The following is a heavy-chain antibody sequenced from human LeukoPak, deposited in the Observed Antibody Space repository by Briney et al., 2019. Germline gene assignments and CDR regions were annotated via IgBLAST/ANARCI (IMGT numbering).Heavy chain of an antibody. V-gene: IGHV3-53*01. Sequence: PGGSLRLSCAASGFTVSSNYMSWVRQAPGKGLEWVSVIYSGGSTYYADSVKGRFTISRDNTKNTLYLQMNSLSAEDTAVYYCAKFSGWPTNYFDYWGQGTLVTVSS. CDR3: AKFSGWPTNYFDY. D-gene: IGHD6-19*01. CDR2: IYSGGST. CDR1: GFTVSSNY. J-gene: IGHJ4*02.